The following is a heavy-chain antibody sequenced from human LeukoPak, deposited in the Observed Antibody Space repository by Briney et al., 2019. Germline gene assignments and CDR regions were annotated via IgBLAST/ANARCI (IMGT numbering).Heavy chain of an antibody. J-gene: IGHJ4*02. CDR2: IWYDGSNK. Sequence: GGSVRLSCAASGFTFSSYGMHWVRQAPGKGLEWVAVIWYDGSNKYCADSVKGRFTISRDNSKNTLYLQMNSLRAEDTAVYYCARPGEGFDYWGQGTLVTVSS. CDR1: GFTFSSYG. V-gene: IGHV3-33*01. CDR3: ARPGEGFDY.